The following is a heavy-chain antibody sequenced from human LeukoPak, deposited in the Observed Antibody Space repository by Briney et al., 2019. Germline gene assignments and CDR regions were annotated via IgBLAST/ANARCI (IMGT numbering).Heavy chain of an antibody. D-gene: IGHD3-22*01. Sequence: GASVKVSCKASGYTFTGYYMHWVRQAPGQGLEWMGWINPNSGGTNYAQKFQGWVTMTRDTSISTTYMELSRLRSDDTAVYYCARSSGSIPSPFDYWGQGTLVTVSS. J-gene: IGHJ4*02. V-gene: IGHV1-2*04. CDR2: INPNSGGT. CDR1: GYTFTGYY. CDR3: ARSSGSIPSPFDY.